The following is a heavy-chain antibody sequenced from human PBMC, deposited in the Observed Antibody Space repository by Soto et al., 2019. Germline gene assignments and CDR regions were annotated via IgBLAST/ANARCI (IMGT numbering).Heavy chain of an antibody. CDR3: ARANRYSSGWPTDKRGVSYYYMDV. Sequence: SETLSLTCAVYGGSFSGYYWSWIRQPPGKGLEWIGEINHSGSTNYNPSLKSRVTISVDTSKNQFSLKLSSVTAADTAVYYCARANRYSSGWPTDKRGVSYYYMDVWGKGTTVTVSS. D-gene: IGHD6-19*01. CDR2: INHSGST. V-gene: IGHV4-34*01. CDR1: GGSFSGYY. J-gene: IGHJ6*03.